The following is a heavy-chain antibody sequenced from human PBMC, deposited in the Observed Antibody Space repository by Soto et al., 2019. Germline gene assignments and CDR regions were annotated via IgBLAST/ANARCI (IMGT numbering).Heavy chain of an antibody. Sequence: GGSLRLSCASSVFTFISYWMHWVRQAPGKGLVWVSRVNSDGSSTNYADSVKGRFTISRDNAKNTLFLQMNSLRVEDTAVYYCARCSNWACHYWGQGTLVTVSS. CDR2: VNSDGSST. D-gene: IGHD1-1*01. V-gene: IGHV3-74*01. CDR3: ARCSNWACHY. CDR1: VFTFISYW. J-gene: IGHJ4*02.